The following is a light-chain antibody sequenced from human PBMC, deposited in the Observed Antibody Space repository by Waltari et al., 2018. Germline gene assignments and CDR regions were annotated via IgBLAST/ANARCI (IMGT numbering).Light chain of an antibody. CDR3: QQSYSSPPI. Sequence: DIQMTQSPSSLSASVGDRLTISCRASQDISKSLNWFQQRPGKAPKLLITAASTLQSGVPSRFSGSGSGTDFTLTITNLQPEDFAIYYCQQSYSSPPIFGPGTKVDIK. CDR1: QDISKS. CDR2: AAS. V-gene: IGKV1-39*01. J-gene: IGKJ3*01.